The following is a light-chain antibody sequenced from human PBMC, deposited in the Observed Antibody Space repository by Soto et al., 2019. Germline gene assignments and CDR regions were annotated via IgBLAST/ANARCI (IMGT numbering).Light chain of an antibody. CDR2: EVS. Sequence: QPPPNAGCPRQSVYHSCTGTSSDVGGYNYVSWYQQHPGKAPKLMIYEVSKRPSGVPDRFSGSKSGNTASLTVSGLQAEDEADYYCSSYAGSNNLGVFGTGTKATVL. V-gene: IGLV2-8*01. CDR1: SSDVGGYNY. J-gene: IGLJ1*01. CDR3: SSYAGSNNLGV.